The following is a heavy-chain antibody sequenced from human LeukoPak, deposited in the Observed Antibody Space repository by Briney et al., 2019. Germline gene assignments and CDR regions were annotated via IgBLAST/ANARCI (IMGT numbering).Heavy chain of an antibody. CDR1: GYTFTGYY. Sequence: ASVKVSCKASGYTFTGYYMHWVRQAPGQGLEWMGWMNPNSGGTNYAQKFQGRVTMTRDTSISTAYMGLSRLRSDDTAVYYCARFPGYCSRGSCRYYPGYYFDYWVQGTLVTVSS. CDR3: ARFPGYCSRGSCRYYPGYYFDY. V-gene: IGHV1-2*02. J-gene: IGHJ4*02. D-gene: IGHD2-15*01. CDR2: MNPNSGGT.